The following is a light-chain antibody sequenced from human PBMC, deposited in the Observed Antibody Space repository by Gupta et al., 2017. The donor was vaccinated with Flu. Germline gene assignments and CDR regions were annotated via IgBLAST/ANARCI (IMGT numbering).Light chain of an antibody. J-gene: IGKJ3*01. CDR1: QSVSSY. Sequence: EIVLTQSPATLSLSPGERATLSCRASQSVSSYLAWYQPKPGQAPRLLIYDASNRAPGTPARFSGSGSGTDFTLTISSREPEDFAVYYCQRRSNWPPFTFGPGTTLDIK. CDR3: QRRSNWPPFT. CDR2: DAS. V-gene: IGKV3-11*01.